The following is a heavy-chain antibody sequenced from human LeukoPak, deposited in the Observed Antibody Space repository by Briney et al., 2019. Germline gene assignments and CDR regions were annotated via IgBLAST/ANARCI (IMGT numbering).Heavy chain of an antibody. V-gene: IGHV4-38-2*01. Sequence: SETLSLTCAVSGYSISSGYYWGWIRQPPGKGLEWIGSIYHSGSTYYNPSLKSRVTISVHTSKNQFSLKLSSVTAADTAVYFCARVGITIFGVASSWGQGTLVTVSS. CDR2: IYHSGST. CDR3: ARVGITIFGVASS. J-gene: IGHJ5*02. CDR1: GYSISSGYY. D-gene: IGHD3-3*01.